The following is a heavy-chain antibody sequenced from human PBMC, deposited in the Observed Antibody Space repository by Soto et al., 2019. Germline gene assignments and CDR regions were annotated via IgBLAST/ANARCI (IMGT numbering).Heavy chain of an antibody. Sequence: EVQLVESGGDLVQPGGSLRLSCAASGFTFSSYWMNWVRQAPGKGLEWVANIKQDGSEKYYVDSVKGRFTISRDNAKNSLYLQMSSLRVEDTAVYYCVRDSQYSSSLGFDYWGQGTLVTVSS. CDR3: VRDSQYSSSLGFDY. J-gene: IGHJ4*02. CDR2: IKQDGSEK. D-gene: IGHD6-6*01. CDR1: GFTFSSYW. V-gene: IGHV3-7*01.